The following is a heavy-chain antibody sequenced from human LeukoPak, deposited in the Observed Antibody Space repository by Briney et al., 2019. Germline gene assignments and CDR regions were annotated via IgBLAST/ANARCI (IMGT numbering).Heavy chain of an antibody. CDR1: GGSISSGGYS. D-gene: IGHD2/OR15-2a*01. CDR3: AGHHPRNTVDF. J-gene: IGHJ4*02. CDR2: IYHSGST. Sequence: PSQTLSLTCAVSGGSISSGGYSWSWLRQPPGTGLEWIGYIYHSGSTYYNPSLKSRVTISVDTSKNQFSLKLSSVTAADTAVYYCAGHHPRNTVDFWGQGTLVTVSS. V-gene: IGHV4-30-2*01.